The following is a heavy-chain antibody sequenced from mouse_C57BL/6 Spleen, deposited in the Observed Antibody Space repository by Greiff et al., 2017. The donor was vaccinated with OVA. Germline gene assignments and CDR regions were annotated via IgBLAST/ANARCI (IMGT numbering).Heavy chain of an antibody. CDR2: IDPANGNT. Sequence: VQLQQSVAELVRPGASVKLSCTASGFNIKNTYMHWVKQRPEQGLEWIGRIDPANGNTKYAPKFQGKATITADTSSNTAYLQLSSLTSDDTAIYYCARDSLITTVVAPFDYWGQGTTLTVSA. J-gene: IGHJ2*01. D-gene: IGHD1-1*01. CDR1: GFNIKNTY. CDR3: ARDSLITTVVAPFDY. V-gene: IGHV14-3*01.